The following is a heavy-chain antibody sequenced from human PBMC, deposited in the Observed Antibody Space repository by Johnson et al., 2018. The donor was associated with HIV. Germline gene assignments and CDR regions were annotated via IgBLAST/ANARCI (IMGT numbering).Heavy chain of an antibody. D-gene: IGHD6-13*01. CDR2: ISYDGSNK. CDR1: GFTFSDYY. CDR3: ARGDSAAAGDAFDI. J-gene: IGHJ3*02. Sequence: QVQLVESGGGLVKPGGSLRLSCAASGFTFSDYYMSWIRQAPGKGLEWVAVISYDGSNKYYADSVKGRFTISRDNSKNTGYLQMNSLRAEDTAVYFCARGDSAAAGDAFDIWGQGTMVTVSS. V-gene: IGHV3-30-3*01.